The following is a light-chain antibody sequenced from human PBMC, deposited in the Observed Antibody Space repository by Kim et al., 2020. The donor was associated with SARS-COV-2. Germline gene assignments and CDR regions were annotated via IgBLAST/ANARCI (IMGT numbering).Light chain of an antibody. J-gene: IGLJ2*01. CDR1: SSNVGKNY. Sequence: KFPLSCSRLSSNVGKNYVSWYRQLPGTAPTLRIYDNDNRPTVLSPRFSGSKSGTSPTLDLSGLQTGDEASSSFLPFFNGLSSVFFGGGTKLTVL. CDR2: DND. CDR3: LPFFNGLSSVF. V-gene: IGLV1-51*01.